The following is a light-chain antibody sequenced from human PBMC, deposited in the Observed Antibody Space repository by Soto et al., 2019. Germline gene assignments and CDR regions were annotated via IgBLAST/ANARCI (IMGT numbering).Light chain of an antibody. CDR2: DVS. CDR3: QQYDSSWT. J-gene: IGKJ1*01. CDR1: QSVPSNF. Sequence: EMVLTQSPGTLSLSPGERATLYCRASQSVPSNFLAWYQQRPGQAPTLLIYDVSRRAAGIPDRFSGSGSGTDFTLTISRLEPEDFAVYYCQQYDSSWTFGQGTKVEIK. V-gene: IGKV3-20*01.